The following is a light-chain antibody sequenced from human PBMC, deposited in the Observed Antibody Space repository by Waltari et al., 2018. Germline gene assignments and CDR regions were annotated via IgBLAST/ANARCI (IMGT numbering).Light chain of an antibody. CDR3: QTWGTGIRV. Sequence: QLVLTQSPSASASLGASVKLTCTLSSGHSIYAIAWHQQPPEKGPRYLMKLNSDGSHTKGDGIPDRFSGSSSGAERYLTISSLQSEDEADYYCQTWGTGIRVFGGGTKLTVL. CDR2: LNSDGSH. CDR1: SGHSIYA. J-gene: IGLJ2*01. V-gene: IGLV4-69*01.